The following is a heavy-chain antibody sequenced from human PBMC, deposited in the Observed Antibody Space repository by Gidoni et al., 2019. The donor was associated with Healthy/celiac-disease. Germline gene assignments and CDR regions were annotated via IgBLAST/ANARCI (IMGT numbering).Heavy chain of an antibody. CDR3: TRRNWNSDFDY. J-gene: IGHJ4*02. CDR1: GSTFSGSA. CDR2: IRSKANSYAT. V-gene: IGHV3-73*02. D-gene: IGHD1-7*01. Sequence: EVQLVESGGGLVQPGGSLKLSCAASGSTFSGSAMHWVRQASGKGREWVGRIRSKANSYATAYAASVKGRFTISRDDSKNTAYLQMNSLKTEDTAVYYCTRRNWNSDFDYWGQGTLVTVSS.